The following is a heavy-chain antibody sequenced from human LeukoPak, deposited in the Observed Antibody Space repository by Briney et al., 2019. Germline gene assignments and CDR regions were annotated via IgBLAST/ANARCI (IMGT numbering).Heavy chain of an antibody. Sequence: GGSLRLSCAASGFTFSSYAMSWVRQAPGKGLEWVSAISGSGGSTYYADSVKGRFTISRDNSKNTLYLQMNSLRADGTALYYCAQGVGYSSFDYWGQGTLVTVSS. CDR1: GFTFSSYA. V-gene: IGHV3-23*01. D-gene: IGHD6-19*01. J-gene: IGHJ4*02. CDR2: ISGSGGST. CDR3: AQGVGYSSFDY.